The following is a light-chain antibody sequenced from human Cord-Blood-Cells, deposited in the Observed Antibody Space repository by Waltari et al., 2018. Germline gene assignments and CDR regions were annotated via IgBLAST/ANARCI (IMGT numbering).Light chain of an antibody. CDR3: AAWDDNLSGWV. V-gene: IGLV1-47*01. Sequence: QSVLTQPPSASGTPGQRVTISCSGSSSNIGSNYVYWYQQLPGTAPKLLIYRNNQRPSGVPDRFSGSKSGTSASLAISGRRSEDEADYYCAAWDDNLSGWVFGGGTKLTVL. CDR2: RNN. CDR1: SSNIGSNY. J-gene: IGLJ3*02.